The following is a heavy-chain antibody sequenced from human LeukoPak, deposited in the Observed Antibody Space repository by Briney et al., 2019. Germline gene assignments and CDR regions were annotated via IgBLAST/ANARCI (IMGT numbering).Heavy chain of an antibody. J-gene: IGHJ2*01. CDR1: GYTFTSYY. Sequence: GASVKVSCKASGYTFTSYYMHWVRQAPGQGLEWMGIINPSGGSTSYAQKFQGRVTMTRDTSTSTVYMELSSLRFEDTAVYYCARAYTAAGTALDWYFDLWGRGTLVTVSS. D-gene: IGHD6-13*01. CDR3: ARAYTAAGTALDWYFDL. V-gene: IGHV1-46*01. CDR2: INPSGGST.